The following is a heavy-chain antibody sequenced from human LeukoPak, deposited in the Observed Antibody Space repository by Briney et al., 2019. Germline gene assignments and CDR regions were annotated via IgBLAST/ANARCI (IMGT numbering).Heavy chain of an antibody. D-gene: IGHD5-18*01. CDR1: GFTFSSYS. CDR3: ARDPFNTAMVTCYYMDV. CDR2: ISSSSTYK. V-gene: IGHV3-21*01. Sequence: PGGSLRLSCAASGFTFSSYSINWVRQAPGKGLERVSSISSSSTYKYYADSVKGRFTVSRDNAKNSLYLQMNSLRAEDTAVYYCARDPFNTAMVTCYYMDVWGKGTTVTVSS. J-gene: IGHJ6*03.